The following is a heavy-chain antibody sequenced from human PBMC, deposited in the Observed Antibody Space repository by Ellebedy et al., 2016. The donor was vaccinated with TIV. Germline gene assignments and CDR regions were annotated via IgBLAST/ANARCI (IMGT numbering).Heavy chain of an antibody. CDR1: GFTFSSYG. Sequence: GESLKISXAASGFTFSSYGMHWVRQAPGKGLEWVAVIWYDGSNKYYADSVKGRFTISRDNSKNTLYLQMNSLRAEDTAVYYCAAGIAVGAFDIWGQGTMVTVSS. V-gene: IGHV3-33*08. D-gene: IGHD6-19*01. J-gene: IGHJ3*02. CDR2: IWYDGSNK. CDR3: AAGIAVGAFDI.